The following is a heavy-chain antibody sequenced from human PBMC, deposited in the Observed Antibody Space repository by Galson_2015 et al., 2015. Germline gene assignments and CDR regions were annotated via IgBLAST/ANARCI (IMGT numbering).Heavy chain of an antibody. V-gene: IGHV3-30*18. Sequence: SLRLSCAASGMHWVRQAPGKGLEWVAVISYDGSNEYYADSVKGRFTISRDNSKNALYLQMNSLTVEDTAVYYCAKAHSSGWYYFDYWGQGSLVTVSS. CDR1: G. CDR2: ISYDGSNE. CDR3: AKAHSSGWYYFDY. D-gene: IGHD6-19*01. J-gene: IGHJ4*02.